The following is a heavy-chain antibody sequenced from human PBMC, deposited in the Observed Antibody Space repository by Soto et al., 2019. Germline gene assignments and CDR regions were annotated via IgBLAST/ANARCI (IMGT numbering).Heavy chain of an antibody. D-gene: IGHD6-6*01. CDR2: ISTDNGNT. CDR1: GYTFTYYA. J-gene: IGHJ3*02. V-gene: IGHV1-3*04. Sequence: ASVKVSCKASGYTFTYYAIYWVRQAPGQRLEWMGWISTDNGNTNYAQKFQGRVTINTDTSTSTAYMELRSLRSDDTAVYYCARVVAARHDAFDIWGQGTMVTVSS. CDR3: ARVVAARHDAFDI.